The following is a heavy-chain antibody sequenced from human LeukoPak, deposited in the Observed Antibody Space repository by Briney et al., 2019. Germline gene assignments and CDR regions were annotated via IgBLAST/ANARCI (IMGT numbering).Heavy chain of an antibody. Sequence: SQTLSLTCAISGDSVSTNSAAWNWIRQSPSRGLEWLGRTYYRSKYYFDYAVSVRSRITINPDTSKNQFSLKLSSVTAADTAVYYCARVWFGELPPLYYFDYWGQGTLVTVSS. D-gene: IGHD3-10*01. CDR2: TYYRSKYYF. CDR3: ARVWFGELPPLYYFDY. V-gene: IGHV6-1*01. J-gene: IGHJ4*02. CDR1: GDSVSTNSAA.